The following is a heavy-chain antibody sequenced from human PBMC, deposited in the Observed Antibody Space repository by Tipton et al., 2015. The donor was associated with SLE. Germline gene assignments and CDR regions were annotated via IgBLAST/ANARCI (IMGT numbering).Heavy chain of an antibody. V-gene: IGHV4-61*09. CDR3: ARDWGGEALDF. J-gene: IGHJ4*02. CDR1: GDSITSGNYY. D-gene: IGHD2-21*01. CDR2: IYTSGTT. Sequence: TLSLTCTVSGDSITSGNYYWYWIRQPAGKGLEWIGHIYTSGTTNYNPSLKSRVTMSLDTSKSQFSLKLTSVTAADTAVYYCARDWGGEALDFWGQGTLVTVSS.